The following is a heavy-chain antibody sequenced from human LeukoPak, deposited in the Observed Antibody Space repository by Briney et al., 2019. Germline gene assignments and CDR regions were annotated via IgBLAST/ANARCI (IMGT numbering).Heavy chain of an antibody. V-gene: IGHV4-34*01. CDR1: GGSFSGYY. CDR3: ARGGSRYCSSTNCYTEDYYYYYMDV. D-gene: IGHD2-2*02. Sequence: SETLSLTCAVYGGSFSGYYWSWLRQPPGKGLEWIGEINHSGSTNYNPSLKSRVTISVDTSKNQFSLKLSSVTAADTAVYYCARGGSRYCSSTNCYTEDYYYYYMDVWGKGTTVTVFS. J-gene: IGHJ6*03. CDR2: INHSGST.